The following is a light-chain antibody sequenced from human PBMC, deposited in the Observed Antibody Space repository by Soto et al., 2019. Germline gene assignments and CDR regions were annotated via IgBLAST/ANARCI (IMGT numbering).Light chain of an antibody. J-gene: IGLJ1*01. Sequence: QSALTQPASVSGSPGQSISISCTGTSSDVGAYNFVSWYQQHPGKAPKLMIYEVSNRPSGVSNRFSGSKSGNTASLTISGLQAEDKADYYCSSYTSSSTLVFGSGTKLTVL. V-gene: IGLV2-14*01. CDR1: SSDVGAYNF. CDR3: SSYTSSSTLV. CDR2: EVS.